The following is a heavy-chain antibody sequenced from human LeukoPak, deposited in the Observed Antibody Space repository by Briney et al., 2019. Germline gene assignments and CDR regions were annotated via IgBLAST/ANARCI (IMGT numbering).Heavy chain of an antibody. Sequence: GGSLRLSCAASGFTFSSYSMNWVRLAQGKGLELVSSVSSSSSYIYYADSVRGRFTISSDNAKSSLFLQINSLRAEDTAVYYCASSAVALIDCWGQGTLVIVSS. D-gene: IGHD6-19*01. V-gene: IGHV3-21*01. CDR2: VSSSSSYI. CDR3: ASSAVALIDC. J-gene: IGHJ4*02. CDR1: GFTFSSYS.